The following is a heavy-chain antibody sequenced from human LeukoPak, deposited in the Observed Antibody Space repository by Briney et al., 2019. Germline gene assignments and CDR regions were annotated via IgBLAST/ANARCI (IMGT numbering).Heavy chain of an antibody. CDR1: GGSVSSYF. CDR2: MYYSGST. Sequence: PSETLSLTCTVSGGSVSSYFCSWIRQPPGKGLEWIGYMYYSGSTNYNPSLKSRVTMSVDTSKNQFSLQLSSVTAADTAVYYCGRLDKERGPFAYGGREPRVTVP. V-gene: IGHV4-59*02. CDR3: GRLDKERGPFAY. J-gene: IGHJ4*02. D-gene: IGHD2-2*03.